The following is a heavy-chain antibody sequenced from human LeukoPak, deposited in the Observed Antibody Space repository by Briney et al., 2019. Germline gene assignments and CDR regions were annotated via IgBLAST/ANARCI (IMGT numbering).Heavy chain of an antibody. CDR2: IYYSGST. V-gene: IGHV4-59*01. CDR3: ASGSSTFLDYYGMDV. J-gene: IGHJ6*02. Sequence: SETLSLTCTVSGGSISSYYWSRIRQPPGKGLEWIGYIYYSGSTNYNPSLKSRVTISVDTSKNQFSLKLSSVTAADTAVYYCASGSSTFLDYYGMDVWGQGTRSPSP. CDR1: GGSISSYY. D-gene: IGHD2-2*01.